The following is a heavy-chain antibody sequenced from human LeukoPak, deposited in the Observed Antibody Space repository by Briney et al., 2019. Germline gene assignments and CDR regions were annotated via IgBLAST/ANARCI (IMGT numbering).Heavy chain of an antibody. CDR3: ARRDYYGSGSYPYYYHNYMDV. Sequence: ASVKVSCKASGYTFTSYDINWVRQATGHGLEWMGWMNPNSGNTGYAQKFQGRFTITRNTSISTAYMELSSLRSEDTAVYYCARRDYYGSGSYPYYYHNYMDVWGKGTTLTISS. D-gene: IGHD3-10*01. J-gene: IGHJ6*03. CDR1: GYTFTSYD. CDR2: MNPNSGNT. V-gene: IGHV1-8*01.